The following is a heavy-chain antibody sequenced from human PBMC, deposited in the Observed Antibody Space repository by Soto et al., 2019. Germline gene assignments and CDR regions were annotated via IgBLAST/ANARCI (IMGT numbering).Heavy chain of an antibody. CDR1: GGTFSSYA. Sequence: QVPLVQSGAEVKKPGSSVTVSCKASGGTFSSYAIHWVRQAPGQGLEWMGGIIPMYGPAKYAQRFQGRVTITADESTTTVYMELTSLASQDTAVYYCARVTSMVLGVIDNWFDPWGHGTQVTVSS. D-gene: IGHD3-10*01. V-gene: IGHV1-69*01. J-gene: IGHJ5*02. CDR2: IIPMYGPA. CDR3: ARVTSMVLGVIDNWFDP.